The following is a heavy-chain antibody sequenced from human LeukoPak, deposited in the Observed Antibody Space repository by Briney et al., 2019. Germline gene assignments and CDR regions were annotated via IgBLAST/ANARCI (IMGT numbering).Heavy chain of an antibody. CDR3: ARDAQWLDKPFDY. D-gene: IGHD6-19*01. V-gene: IGHV3-21*01. Sequence: GGSLRLSCAASGFTFSSYSMNWVRQAPGKGLEWVSSISSSSSYIYYADSVKGRFTISRDNAKNSLYLQMNSLRAEDTAVYYCARDAQWLDKPFDYWGQGTLVTVSS. J-gene: IGHJ4*02. CDR1: GFTFSSYS. CDR2: ISSSSSYI.